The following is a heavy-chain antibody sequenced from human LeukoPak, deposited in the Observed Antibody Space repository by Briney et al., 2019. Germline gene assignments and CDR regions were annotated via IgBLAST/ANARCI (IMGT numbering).Heavy chain of an antibody. Sequence: PGGSLRLSCAASGFTFSSYGMHWVRQAPGKGLEWVAVIWYDGSNKYYADPVKGRFTISRDNSKNTLYLQMNSLRAEDTAVYYCARDHYGDLPLFDYGGQGTLVTVSS. V-gene: IGHV3-33*01. D-gene: IGHD4-17*01. CDR3: ARDHYGDLPLFDY. CDR1: GFTFSSYG. J-gene: IGHJ4*02. CDR2: IWYDGSNK.